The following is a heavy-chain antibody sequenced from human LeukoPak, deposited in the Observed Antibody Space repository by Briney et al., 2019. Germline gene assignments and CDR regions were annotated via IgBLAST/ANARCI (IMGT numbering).Heavy chain of an antibody. Sequence: ASVKVSCKASGYIFTGNYIHWVRQAPGQATEWMGWLNTRSGDTEYAQRFQGRVTMTRDTSSNTAYMDLSQLTFDDTAVYYCGKDRLRLTRGDLDQWGQGTLVTVSS. CDR3: GKDRLRLTRGDLDQ. CDR2: LNTRSGDT. J-gene: IGHJ4*02. CDR1: GYIFTGNY. V-gene: IGHV1-2*02. D-gene: IGHD3-10*01.